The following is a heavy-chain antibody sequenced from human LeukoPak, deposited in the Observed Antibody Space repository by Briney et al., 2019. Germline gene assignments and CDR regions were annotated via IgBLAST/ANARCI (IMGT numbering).Heavy chain of an antibody. CDR1: GFTFSSYA. Sequence: GGSLRLSCAASGFTFSSYAMSWVRQAPGKGLEWVSAISGSGGSTYYADSVKGRFTISRDNSKNTLYLQMNSLRAEDTAVYYCAKVDILTGYYKVPLDYWGQGTLVTVSS. CDR2: ISGSGGST. CDR3: AKVDILTGYYKVPLDY. J-gene: IGHJ4*02. D-gene: IGHD3-9*01. V-gene: IGHV3-23*01.